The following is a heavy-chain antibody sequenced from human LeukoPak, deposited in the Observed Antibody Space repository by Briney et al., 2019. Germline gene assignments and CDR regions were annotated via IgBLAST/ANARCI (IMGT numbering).Heavy chain of an antibody. CDR3: ARTPETGFRSSWYPY. CDR2: ISSSSSYI. D-gene: IGHD6-13*01. V-gene: IGHV3-21*01. J-gene: IGHJ4*02. Sequence: GGSLRLSCAASGFTFSSYSMNWVRQAPGKGLEWVSSISSSSSYIYYADSVKGRFTISRDNAKNSLYLQMNSLRAEDTAVYYCARTPETGFRSSWYPYWGQGTLVTVSS. CDR1: GFTFSSYS.